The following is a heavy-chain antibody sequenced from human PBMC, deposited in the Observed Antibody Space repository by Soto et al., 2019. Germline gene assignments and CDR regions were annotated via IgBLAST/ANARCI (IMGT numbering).Heavy chain of an antibody. CDR2: INHRGST. Sequence: SETLSLTCAVYGGSFSGYYWSWIRQPPGKGLEWIGEINHRGSTNYNPSLKSRVTISVDTSKNQFYLKLSSVPAADTAVYYCARGQTRYCTNGVCYAFDIWGQGTMVTVSS. D-gene: IGHD2-8*01. V-gene: IGHV4-34*01. CDR1: GGSFSGYY. J-gene: IGHJ3*02. CDR3: ARGQTRYCTNGVCYAFDI.